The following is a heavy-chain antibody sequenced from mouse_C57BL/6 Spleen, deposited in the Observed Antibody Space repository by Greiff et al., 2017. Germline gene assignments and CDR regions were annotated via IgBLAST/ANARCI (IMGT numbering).Heavy chain of an antibody. CDR2: INPSTGGT. V-gene: IGHV1-42*01. CDR3: AKTAEATAWFAY. D-gene: IGHD3-2*02. Sequence: VQLQQSGPELVKPGASVKISCKASGYSFTGYYMNWVKQSPEKSLEWIGEINPSTGGTTYNQKFKAKATLTVDKSSSTAYMQLKSLTSEDSAVXYCAKTAEATAWFAYWGQGTLVTVSA. J-gene: IGHJ3*01. CDR1: GYSFTGYY.